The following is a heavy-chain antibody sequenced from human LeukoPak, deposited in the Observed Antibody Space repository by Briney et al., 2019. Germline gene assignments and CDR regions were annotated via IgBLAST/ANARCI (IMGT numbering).Heavy chain of an antibody. CDR3: ARGPVPFDY. J-gene: IGHJ4*02. CDR2: IYYSGST. Sequence: TSETLSLTCTVSGGSISSYYWSWIRKPPGKGLEWLGYIYYSGSTNYNPSLKSRVTISVDTSKNQFSLKLSSVTAADTAVYYCARGPVPFDYWGQGTLVTVSS. CDR1: GGSISSYY. V-gene: IGHV4-59*12.